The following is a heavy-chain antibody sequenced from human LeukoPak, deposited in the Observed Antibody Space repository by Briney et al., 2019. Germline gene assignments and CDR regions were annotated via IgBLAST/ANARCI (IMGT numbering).Heavy chain of an antibody. CDR2: IHYSGTT. V-gene: IGHV4-59*01. CDR3: ARFGTSSSRFFDQ. J-gene: IGHJ4*02. Sequence: TSETLSLTCTASGGSISSYYWSWIRQPPGKGLEWIGYIHYSGTTNYYPSLKSRVTIALDTSKNQFSLKLNSVPAADTAVYYCARFGTSSSRFFDQWGQGTLVTVSS. D-gene: IGHD6-6*01. CDR1: GGSISSYY.